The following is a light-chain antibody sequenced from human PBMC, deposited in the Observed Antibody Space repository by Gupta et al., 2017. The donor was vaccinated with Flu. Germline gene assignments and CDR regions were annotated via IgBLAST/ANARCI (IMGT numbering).Light chain of an antibody. CDR1: QSIGTY. J-gene: IGKJ4*01. CDR3: QQRSTWPRLT. CDR2: DAS. Sequence: ERATLSCRASQSIGTYLAWYQQKPGQAPRLLIYDASNRATGIPARFRGSGSGTDFTLTISRLEPEDFAVYYCQQRSTWPRLTFGGGTKVEIK. V-gene: IGKV3-11*01.